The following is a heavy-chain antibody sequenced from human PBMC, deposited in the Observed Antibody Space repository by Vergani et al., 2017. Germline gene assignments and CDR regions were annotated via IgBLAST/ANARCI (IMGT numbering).Heavy chain of an antibody. CDR3: ARDLSGYCSGGSCPDDY. J-gene: IGHJ4*02. CDR1: GYTFTSYG. Sequence: QVQLVQSGAEVKKPGASVKVSCKASGYTFTSYGISWVRQAPGQGLEWMGWISAYNGNTNYAQKLQGRVTMTTDTSTSTAYMELRSLRSDDTAVYYCARDLSGYCSGGSCPDDYWGQGTLVTVSS. CDR2: ISAYNGNT. V-gene: IGHV1-18*01. D-gene: IGHD2-15*01.